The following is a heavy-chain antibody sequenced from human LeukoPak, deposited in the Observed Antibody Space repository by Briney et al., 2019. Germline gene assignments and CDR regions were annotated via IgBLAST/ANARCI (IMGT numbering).Heavy chain of an antibody. CDR2: IYYSGST. D-gene: IGHD7-27*01. CDR1: GGSISSGGYY. J-gene: IGHJ6*04. CDR3: ARCGDARIYYYGMDV. Sequence: SQTLSLTCTVSGGSISSGGYYWSWIRQHPGKGLEWIGYIYYSGSTYYNPSLKSRVTISVDTSKNQFSLKLSSVTAADTAVYYCARCGDARIYYYGMDVWGXXTTVTISS. V-gene: IGHV4-31*03.